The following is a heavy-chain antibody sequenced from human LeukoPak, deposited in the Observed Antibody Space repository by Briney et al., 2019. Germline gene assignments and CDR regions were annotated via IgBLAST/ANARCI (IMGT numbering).Heavy chain of an antibody. D-gene: IGHD3-10*01. CDR1: GYTFTDYF. Sequence: ASVKVSCKASGYTFTDYFMNWMRQAPGQGLEWMGWINAGNGNTKYSQKLQGRVTITRDTSSSTAYMQLSSLRSEDTAVYYCARGLVLLWFGELDAFDIWGQGTMVTVSS. CDR3: ARGLVLLWFGELDAFDI. J-gene: IGHJ3*02. CDR2: INAGNGNT. V-gene: IGHV1/OR15-3*01.